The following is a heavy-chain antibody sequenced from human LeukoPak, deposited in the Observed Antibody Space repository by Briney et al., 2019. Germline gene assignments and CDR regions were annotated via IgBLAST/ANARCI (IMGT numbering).Heavy chain of an antibody. CDR1: GFTFSGYE. CDR3: ARDGVAGHTVFAY. J-gene: IGHJ4*02. D-gene: IGHD2-15*01. CDR2: ISTSGVTI. Sequence: VGSLRLSCAASGFTFSGYEMNWVRQAPGKGLEWVSHISTSGVTIHYSDSVKGRFSSSRDNAKNSLYLQMNSLRVEDTAVYYCARDGVAGHTVFAYWCQGTLVTVSS. V-gene: IGHV3-48*03.